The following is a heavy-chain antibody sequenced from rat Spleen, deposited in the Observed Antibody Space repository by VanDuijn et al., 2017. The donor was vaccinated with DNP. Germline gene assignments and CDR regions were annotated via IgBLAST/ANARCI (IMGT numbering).Heavy chain of an antibody. Sequence: QVQLKESGPGLVQPSQTLSITCTVSGFSLTSYGVSWLRQPPGKGLEWIAAISGGGSTYYNSTLKTRLSISRDTSKSQVFLKMNSLQTEDTAIYFCTRDYFNYGRYGFAYWGQGTLVTVSS. CDR2: ISGGGST. J-gene: IGHJ3*01. CDR1: GFSLTSYG. D-gene: IGHD1-3*01. CDR3: TRDYFNYGRYGFAY. V-gene: IGHV2S8*01.